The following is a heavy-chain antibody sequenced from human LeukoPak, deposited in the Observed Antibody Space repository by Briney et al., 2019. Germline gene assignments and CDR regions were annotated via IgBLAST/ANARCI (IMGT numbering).Heavy chain of an antibody. D-gene: IGHD6-13*01. CDR3: ARQPRIAAAGTD. CDR2: IYYSGST. J-gene: IGHJ4*02. Sequence: SETLSLTCTVSGGSISSYYWGWIRQPPGKGLEWIGSIYYSGSTYYNPSLKSRVTISVDTSKNQFSLKLSSVTAADTAVYYCARQPRIAAAGTDWGQGTLVTVSS. V-gene: IGHV4-39*01. CDR1: GGSISSYY.